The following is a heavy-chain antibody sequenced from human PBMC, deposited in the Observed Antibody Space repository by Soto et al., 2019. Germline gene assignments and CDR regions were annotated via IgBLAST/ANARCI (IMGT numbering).Heavy chain of an antibody. CDR3: ARDIYERPEGAGIRVWFDP. D-gene: IGHD6-13*01. V-gene: IGHV1-18*04. CDR1: GYSFNNYG. CDR2: IGPYNLNA. Sequence: VLLEQSGPEVKKPGASVNVSCKASGYSFNNYGLAWVRQAPGQGLEWLGWIGPYNLNANYAQKFQGRVTVTTDSSTLTAYLALRSPTSDHTAVYYCARDIYERPEGAGIRVWFDPWGPGPLVTVSS. J-gene: IGHJ5*02.